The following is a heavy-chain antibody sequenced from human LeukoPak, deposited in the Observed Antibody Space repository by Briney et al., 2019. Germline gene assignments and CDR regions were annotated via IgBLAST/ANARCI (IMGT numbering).Heavy chain of an antibody. D-gene: IGHD2-2*01. CDR1: GFTVSSNY. CDR2: IYSGGST. Sequence: PGGSLRLSCAASGFTVSSNYMSWVRQARGKGLEWVSVIYSGGSTYYADSVKGRFTISRDNSKNTLYLQMNSLRAEDTAVYYCARVGCSSTSCYAGGWFDPWGQGTLVTVSS. CDR3: ARVGCSSTSCYAGGWFDP. V-gene: IGHV3-53*01. J-gene: IGHJ5*02.